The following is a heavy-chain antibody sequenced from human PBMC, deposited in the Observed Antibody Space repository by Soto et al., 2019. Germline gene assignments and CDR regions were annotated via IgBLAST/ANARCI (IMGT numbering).Heavy chain of an antibody. J-gene: IGHJ4*02. V-gene: IGHV4-31*03. CDR3: AREGFGGNFDY. D-gene: IGHD3-10*01. Sequence: TLSLTCTVSGRSISSGGYYWSWIRQHQGQGLEWIGYIYYSGSTYYNPSLKSRVTISVDTSKNQFSMNLSSVTAADTAVYYCAREGFGGNFDYWGEGPLVTVSS. CDR1: GRSISSGGYY. CDR2: IYYSGST.